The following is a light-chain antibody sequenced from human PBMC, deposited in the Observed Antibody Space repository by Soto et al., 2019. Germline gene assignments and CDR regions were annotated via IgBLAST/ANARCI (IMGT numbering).Light chain of an antibody. Sequence: QTVVTQPPSASGTPGQRVDISCSGNTSNIGRNYVLWYQQVPGAAPKLLIYSNNKRPSGVPERFSGSKSGTSASLAISGLRSEDEADYHCATWDDSLLSVVFGGGTKVTVL. CDR3: ATWDDSLLSVV. CDR2: SNN. V-gene: IGLV1-47*02. CDR1: TSNIGRNY. J-gene: IGLJ2*01.